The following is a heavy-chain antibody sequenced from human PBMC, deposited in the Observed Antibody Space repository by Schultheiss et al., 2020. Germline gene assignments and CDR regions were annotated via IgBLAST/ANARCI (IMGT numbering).Heavy chain of an antibody. CDR3: AKDPTILGSWPPIDY. Sequence: GGSLRLSCAASGFTFSDYYMSWIRQAPGKGLEWLSFISSTSGYTNYADSVKGRFTISRDNSKNTLYLQMNSLRAEDTAVYYCAKDPTILGSWPPIDYWGQGTLVTVSS. J-gene: IGHJ4*02. CDR2: ISSTSGYT. D-gene: IGHD6-13*01. V-gene: IGHV3-11*05. CDR1: GFTFSDYY.